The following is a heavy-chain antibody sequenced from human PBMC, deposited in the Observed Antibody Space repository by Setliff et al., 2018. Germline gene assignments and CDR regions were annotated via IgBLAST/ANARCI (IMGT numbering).Heavy chain of an antibody. CDR3: ARDRLLVGARYAMDV. CDR2: IYYSGST. CDR1: SDSISSSHFY. V-gene: IGHV4-31*03. J-gene: IGHJ6*03. Sequence: SETLSLTCNVSSDSISSSHFYWSWIRQHPGKGLEWIGYIYYSGSTYYNPSLKSRLTISADTSNNQFSMKLNSVTVADTAVYYCARDRLLVGARYAMDVWGKGTTVTVSS. D-gene: IGHD1-26*01.